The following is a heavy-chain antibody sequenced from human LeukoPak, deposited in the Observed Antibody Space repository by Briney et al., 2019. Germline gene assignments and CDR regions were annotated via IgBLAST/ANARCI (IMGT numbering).Heavy chain of an antibody. CDR1: GYTLTELS. CDR3: ATAETPTTVTTARAFDI. D-gene: IGHD4-17*01. V-gene: IGHV1-24*01. Sequence: ASVKVSCKVSGYTLTELSMHWVRQAPGKGLEWMGGFDPEDGETIYAQKFQSRVTMTEDTSTATAYMELSSLRSEDTAVYYCATAETPTTVTTARAFDIWGQGPMVTVSS. J-gene: IGHJ3*02. CDR2: FDPEDGET.